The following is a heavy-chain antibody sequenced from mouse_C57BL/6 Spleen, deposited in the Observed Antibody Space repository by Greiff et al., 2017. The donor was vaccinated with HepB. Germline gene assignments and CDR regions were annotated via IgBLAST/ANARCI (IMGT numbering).Heavy chain of an antibody. CDR3: AREERFAY. CDR1: GFTFSSYA. CDR2: ISDGGSYT. V-gene: IGHV5-4*01. Sequence: EVQGVESGGGLVKPGGSLKLSCAASGFTFSSYAMSWVRQTPEKRLEWVATISDGGSYTYYPDNVKGRFTISRDNAKNNLYLQMSHLKSEDTAMYYCAREERFAYWGQGTLVTVSA. J-gene: IGHJ3*01.